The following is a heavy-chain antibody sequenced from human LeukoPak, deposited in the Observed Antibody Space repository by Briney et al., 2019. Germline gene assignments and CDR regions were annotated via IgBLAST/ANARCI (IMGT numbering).Heavy chain of an antibody. V-gene: IGHV3-23*01. CDR2: ISGSGGST. Sequence: PGGSLRLSCAASGFAFSSYAMSWVRQAPGRGLEWVSVISGSGGSTYYADSVKGRFTISRDNSKNTLYLQMNSLRAEDTAVYYCARHAEGTAGTYDYWGQGTLDTVSS. CDR3: ARHAEGTAGTYDY. CDR1: GFAFSSYA. J-gene: IGHJ4*02. D-gene: IGHD6-13*01.